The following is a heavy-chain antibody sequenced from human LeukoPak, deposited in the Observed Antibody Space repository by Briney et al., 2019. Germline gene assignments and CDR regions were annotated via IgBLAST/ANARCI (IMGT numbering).Heavy chain of an antibody. J-gene: IGHJ6*03. CDR3: ARSGTGTTYYYYMDV. Sequence: GGSLRLSCAASGFTFSSYSMNWVRQAPGKGLEWVSSISRSSSYIYYADSVKGRFTISRDNAKNSLYLQMNSLRAEDTAVYYCARSGTGTTYYYYMDVWGKGTTVTVSS. D-gene: IGHD1-7*01. V-gene: IGHV3-21*01. CDR1: GFTFSSYS. CDR2: ISRSSSYI.